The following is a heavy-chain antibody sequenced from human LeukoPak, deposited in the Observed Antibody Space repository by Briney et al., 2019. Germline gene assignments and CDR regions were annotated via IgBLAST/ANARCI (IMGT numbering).Heavy chain of an antibody. D-gene: IGHD6-13*01. Sequence: SETLSLTCTVSGGSISSGDSYWSWIRQPPGKGLEWIGEINHSGSTNYNPSLKSRVSISVDSSKNQFSLKVSSVTAADTAVYYCARGSDTAAGLYWGQGTLVTVSS. CDR1: GGSISSGDSY. V-gene: IGHV4-39*07. CDR2: INHSGST. CDR3: ARGSDTAAGLY. J-gene: IGHJ4*02.